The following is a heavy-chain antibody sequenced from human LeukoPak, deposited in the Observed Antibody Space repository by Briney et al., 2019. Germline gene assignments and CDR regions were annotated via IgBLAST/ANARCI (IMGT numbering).Heavy chain of an antibody. CDR2: ISSSSSYT. CDR3: ARVSGSSSHFNY. D-gene: IGHD1-26*01. J-gene: IGHJ4*02. V-gene: IGHV3-11*05. CDR1: GFTFSDYY. Sequence: GGSLRLSCAATGFTFSDYYMSWIRQAPGKGLEWVSYISSSSSYTNYADSVKGRFTISRDNAKNSLYLQMNSLRAEDTAVYYCARVSGSSSHFNYWGQGTLVTVSS.